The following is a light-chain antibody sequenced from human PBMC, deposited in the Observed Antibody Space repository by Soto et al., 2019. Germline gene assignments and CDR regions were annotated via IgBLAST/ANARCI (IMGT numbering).Light chain of an antibody. V-gene: IGKV1-5*01. Sequence: DIQMTQYPSTLSASVGDRVTITCRASQSISSWLAWYQQKPGKAPKLLIYDASSLESGVPSRFSGSGSGTEFTLTISSLQPDDFATYYCQQYNSYPRFGQGTKVEIK. CDR3: QQYNSYPR. CDR1: QSISSW. J-gene: IGKJ1*01. CDR2: DAS.